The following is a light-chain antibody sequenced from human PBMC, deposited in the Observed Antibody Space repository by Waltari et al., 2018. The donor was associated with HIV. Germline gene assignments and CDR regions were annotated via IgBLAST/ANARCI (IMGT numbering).Light chain of an antibody. Sequence: QSALTQPASVSGSPGQPTPNSCTGTNSYIGKYTLVSLNQQHPGRVTKVLIFEVTTRPAGISHRFSGSKSDNTASLTIAGLQAEDEADYYCSSYATGNTYVFGTGTSVTVL. CDR3: SSYATGNTYV. V-gene: IGLV2-23*02. CDR2: EVT. J-gene: IGLJ1*01. CDR1: NSYIGKYTL.